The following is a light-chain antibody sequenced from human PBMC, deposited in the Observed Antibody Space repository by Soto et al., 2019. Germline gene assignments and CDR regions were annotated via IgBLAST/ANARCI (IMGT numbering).Light chain of an antibody. Sequence: QLVLTQSPSASASLGASVKLTCTLSSGHSDYAIAWHQQQSEKGPRFLMNVNTDGSHSKGDGIPDRFSGSSSGAERYLTISRLQSEDEADYFCQTWGTGIVVFGGGTKLTVL. V-gene: IGLV4-69*01. CDR3: QTWGTGIVV. CDR1: SGHSDYA. CDR2: VNTDGSH. J-gene: IGLJ2*01.